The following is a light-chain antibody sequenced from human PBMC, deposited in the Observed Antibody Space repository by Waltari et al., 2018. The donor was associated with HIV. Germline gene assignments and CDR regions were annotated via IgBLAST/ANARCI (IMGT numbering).Light chain of an antibody. CDR3: LQTYSFPFT. CDR1: QGINTY. J-gene: IGKJ2*01. Sequence: DIQMTQSPSSLSASIGDRVTITCRASQGINTYLSWYQQKPGKDPRLLIHTASSLHAGVPSRFSGSRSGTNFTLTISSLQPEDFATYYCLQTYSFPFTFGHGATVDIK. CDR2: TAS. V-gene: IGKV1-39*01.